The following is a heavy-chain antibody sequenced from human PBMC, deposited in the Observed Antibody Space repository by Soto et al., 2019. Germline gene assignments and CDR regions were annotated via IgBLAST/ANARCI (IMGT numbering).Heavy chain of an antibody. CDR2: ISPSGGDT. Sequence: EVQLLESGGGLVQPGGSLRLSCAASGFTFSIYAMSWVRQAPGKGLEWVSAISPSGGDTYYADSVTGRFTISRDNSRDTLYLRMNSLRADDTAVYYCVKSDRKDFWGQGTLVTVSS. D-gene: IGHD2-15*01. J-gene: IGHJ4*02. CDR3: VKSDRKDF. V-gene: IGHV3-23*01. CDR1: GFTFSIYA.